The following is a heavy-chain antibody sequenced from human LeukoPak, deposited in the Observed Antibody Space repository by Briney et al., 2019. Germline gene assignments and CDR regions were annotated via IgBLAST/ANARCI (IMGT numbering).Heavy chain of an antibody. CDR2: IIHTGAST. Sequence: GASLRLSCTASGFTFSDYDMHWVRQAPGKGLEWVASIIHTGASTYYADSVKGRFTIYRDNAALHPQMSRLRADDSAMYFCTKVGCVGTSCFSLTLRAHYYFYYMDVWGKGTAVTVSS. CDR1: GFTFSDYD. D-gene: IGHD2-15*01. CDR3: TKVGCVGTSCFSLTLRAHYYFYYMDV. V-gene: IGHV3-23*01. J-gene: IGHJ6*03.